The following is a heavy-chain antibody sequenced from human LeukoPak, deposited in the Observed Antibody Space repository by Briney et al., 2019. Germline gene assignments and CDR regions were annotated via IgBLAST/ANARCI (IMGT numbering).Heavy chain of an antibody. V-gene: IGHV4-31*03. J-gene: IGHJ4*02. CDR1: GGSISSGGYY. CDR3: ARGDKGELYIN. Sequence: SETLSLTCTVSGGSISSGGYYWSWIRQHPGKGLEWIGYIYYSGSTYYNPSLKSRVTISVDTSKNQFSLKLSSVTAADTAVYYCARGDKGELYINWGQGTLVTVSS. D-gene: IGHD3-10*01. CDR2: IYYSGST.